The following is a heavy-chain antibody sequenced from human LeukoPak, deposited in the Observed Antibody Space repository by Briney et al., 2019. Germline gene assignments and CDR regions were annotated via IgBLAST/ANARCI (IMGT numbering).Heavy chain of an antibody. Sequence: SETLSLTCTVSGGSISNYYWSWIRQPPGKGLEWIGFIHSNGGANYNASLNSRATISRDTSRSQVSLKLTSVTAADTAVYYCAREDNSSWYSAFNIWGQGTMVTASS. V-gene: IGHV4-59*01. D-gene: IGHD6-13*01. CDR1: GGSISNYY. CDR2: IHSNGGA. J-gene: IGHJ3*02. CDR3: AREDNSSWYSAFNI.